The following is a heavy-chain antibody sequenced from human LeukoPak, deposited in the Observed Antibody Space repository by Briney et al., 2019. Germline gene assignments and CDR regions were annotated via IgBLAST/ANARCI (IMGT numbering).Heavy chain of an antibody. D-gene: IGHD2-2*01. CDR3: AKEGCSSTSCWDAFDI. V-gene: IGHV3-23*01. CDR2: VSGSGVST. CDR1: GFTFSSCA. J-gene: IGHJ3*02. Sequence: AGGSLRLSCEASGFTFSSCAMSWARQATGEGLEWVSGVSGSGVSTYYADSVKGRFTISRDNSKNTVYLQMNTLRAEDTAVYSCAKEGCSSTSCWDAFDIWGQGTMVTVSS.